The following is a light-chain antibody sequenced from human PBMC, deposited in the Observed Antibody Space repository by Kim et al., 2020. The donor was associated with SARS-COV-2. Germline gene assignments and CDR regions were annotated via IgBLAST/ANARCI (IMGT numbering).Light chain of an antibody. CDR3: QTWGTGIWV. CDR1: SRPSLNA. CDR2: VNSDGIH. J-gene: IGLJ3*02. Sequence: SIKLTSPLSSRPSLNAITWHPHHPEKAPRYLMKVNSDGIHIKEDGISDRFSGSSSGAQRYLTLSSLQSEDEADYYCQTWGTGIWVFGGGTQLTVL. V-gene: IGLV4-69*01.